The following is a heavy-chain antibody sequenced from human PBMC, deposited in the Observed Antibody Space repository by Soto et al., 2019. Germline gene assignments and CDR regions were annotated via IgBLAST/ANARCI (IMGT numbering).Heavy chain of an antibody. CDR1: GFTFSTSS. CDR2: IVGGSGNT. V-gene: IGHV1-58*01. CDR3: AARRVGLYAMDV. Sequence: SVKVSCKASGFTFSTSSVQWVRQARGQRPEWIGWIVGGSGNTNYAPKFQQRVIITRDMSTTTAYMEVTSLRSDDTAMYYCAARRVGLYAMDVCGQGTTVPVSS. J-gene: IGHJ6*02. D-gene: IGHD3-10*01.